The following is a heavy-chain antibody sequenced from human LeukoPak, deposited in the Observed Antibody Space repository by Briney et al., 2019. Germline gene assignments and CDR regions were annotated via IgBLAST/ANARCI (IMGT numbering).Heavy chain of an antibody. V-gene: IGHV1-69*13. Sequence: ASVKVSCKASGGTFSSYAISWVRQAPGQGLEWMGGIIPIFGTANYAQKFQGRVTITADESTSTAYMELSSLRSEDTAVYYCARATQIAVAGNWFDPWGQGTLVTVSS. CDR1: GGTFSSYA. D-gene: IGHD6-19*01. J-gene: IGHJ5*02. CDR2: IIPIFGTA. CDR3: ARATQIAVAGNWFDP.